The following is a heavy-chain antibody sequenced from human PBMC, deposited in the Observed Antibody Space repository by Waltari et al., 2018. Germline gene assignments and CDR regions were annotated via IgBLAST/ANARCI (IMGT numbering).Heavy chain of an antibody. D-gene: IGHD2-21*01. Sequence: QVQLQESGPGLVKPSETLSLTCAVSGYSISSGYYWGWIRQPPGKGLEWIGSIYHSGSTYYNPSLKSRVTISVDTSKNQFSLKLSSVTAADTAVYYCARGGGIVVVIAIPWAFDIWGQGTMVTVSS. J-gene: IGHJ3*02. V-gene: IGHV4-38-2*01. CDR1: GYSISSGYY. CDR3: ARGGGIVVVIAIPWAFDI. CDR2: IYHSGST.